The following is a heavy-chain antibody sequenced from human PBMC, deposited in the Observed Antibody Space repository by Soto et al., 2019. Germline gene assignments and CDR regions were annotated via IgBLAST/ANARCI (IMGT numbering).Heavy chain of an antibody. Sequence: QVQLVQSGAEVKKPGSSVKVSCKASGGTFSSYAISWVRQAPGQGLEWMGGIIPIFGTANYAQKFQGRVTITADESTSTAYMDMSILRSEDTAVYYCSGQAAPVSPGGMDVWGQGTTVTVSS. D-gene: IGHD2-15*01. V-gene: IGHV1-69*12. J-gene: IGHJ6*02. CDR2: IIPIFGTA. CDR3: SGQAAPVSPGGMDV. CDR1: GGTFSSYA.